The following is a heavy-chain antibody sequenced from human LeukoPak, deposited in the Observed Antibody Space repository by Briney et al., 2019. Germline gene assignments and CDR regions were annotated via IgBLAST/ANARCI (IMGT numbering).Heavy chain of an antibody. V-gene: IGHV4-59*08. CDR1: GGSFSGYY. J-gene: IGHJ4*02. CDR2: ISYSGST. D-gene: IGHD2-2*01. CDR3: ARQASCSGTNCYPFDY. Sequence: PSETLSLTCAVYGGSFSGYYWSWIRQPPGKGLEWIGWISYSGSTTYNPSLKTRVTISLDTSKNQSSLKLSSVTAADTAVYYCARQASCSGTNCYPFDYWGQGTLVTVSS.